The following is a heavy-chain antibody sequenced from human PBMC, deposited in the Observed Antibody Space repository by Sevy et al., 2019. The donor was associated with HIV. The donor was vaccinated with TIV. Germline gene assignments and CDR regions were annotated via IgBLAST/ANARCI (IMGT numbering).Heavy chain of an antibody. J-gene: IGHJ4*02. CDR3: ARVDYGDYGSFY. V-gene: IGHV3-74*01. Sequence: GGSLRLPCAASGFTFSSYWMHWVRQAPGKGLVWVSRINSDGSSTSYADSVKGRFTISRDNAKNTLYLQMNSLRAEDTAVYYCARVDYGDYGSFYWGQGTLVTVSS. CDR2: INSDGSST. CDR1: GFTFSSYW. D-gene: IGHD4-17*01.